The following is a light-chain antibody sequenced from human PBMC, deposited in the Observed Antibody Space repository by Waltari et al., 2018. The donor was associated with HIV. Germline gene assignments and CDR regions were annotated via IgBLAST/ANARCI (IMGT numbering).Light chain of an antibody. CDR1: SSDVGGDTY. CDR3: SSYSANNNFDV. V-gene: IGLV2-8*01. J-gene: IGLJ1*01. CDR2: EVR. Sequence: QSALTQPPSAPGSPGQSVTIPCPGTSSDVGGDTYVSGYQQNPGKAPKLIIYEVRKRPSGVPYRFSGSKSGNTASLTVSGLQAEDEADYYCSSYSANNNFDVFGTGTKVTVL.